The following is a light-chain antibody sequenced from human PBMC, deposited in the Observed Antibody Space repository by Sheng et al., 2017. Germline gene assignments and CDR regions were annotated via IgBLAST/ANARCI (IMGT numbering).Light chain of an antibody. CDR3: QAWDSSTAVI. J-gene: IGLJ2*01. Sequence: SYELTQPPSVSVSPGQTASITCSGDKLGDKYASWYQQKPGQSPVLVIYHDTKRPSEIPERFSGSKSGKTATLTISGTQAIDEADYYCQAWDSSTAVIFGGGTKLTVL. V-gene: IGLV3-1*01. CDR2: HDT. CDR1: KLGDKY.